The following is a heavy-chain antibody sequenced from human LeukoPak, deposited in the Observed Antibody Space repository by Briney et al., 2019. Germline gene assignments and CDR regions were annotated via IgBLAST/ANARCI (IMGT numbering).Heavy chain of an antibody. D-gene: IGHD2-2*01. Sequence: PSETLSLTCTVSGGSISSGGYYWSWIRQPPGKGLEWIGYIYHSGSTYYNPSLKSRVTISVDRSKNQFSLKLSSVTAADTAVYYCATVSVVVPAAPDYWGQGTLVTVSS. CDR2: IYHSGST. J-gene: IGHJ4*02. CDR1: GGSISSGGYY. V-gene: IGHV4-30-2*01. CDR3: ATVSVVVPAAPDY.